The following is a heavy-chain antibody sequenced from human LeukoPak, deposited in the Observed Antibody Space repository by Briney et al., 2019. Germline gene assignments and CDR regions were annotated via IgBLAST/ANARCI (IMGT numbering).Heavy chain of an antibody. Sequence: GGSLRLSCAASGFTFSIYSMNWVRQAPGKGLEWVSSISSGSSYIYYADSVKGRFTISRDNAKNSLYLQMNSLRAEDTAVYYCARVFFGYYGVGYWGQGTLVTVSS. J-gene: IGHJ4*02. V-gene: IGHV3-21*01. CDR2: ISSGSSYI. CDR3: ARVFFGYYGVGY. CDR1: GFTFSIYS. D-gene: IGHD3-10*01.